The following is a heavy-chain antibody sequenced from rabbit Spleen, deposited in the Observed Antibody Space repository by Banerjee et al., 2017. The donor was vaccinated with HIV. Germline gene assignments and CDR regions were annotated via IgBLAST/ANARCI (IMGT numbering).Heavy chain of an antibody. CDR3: VRDRANIGGDYGPYYFDL. CDR1: GFDFSAYG. D-gene: IGHD2-1*01. V-gene: IGHV1S7*01. J-gene: IGHJ4*01. CDR2: IDPLFDNT. Sequence: QLEESGGGLVKPEGSLKLSCKASGFDFSAYGLTWVRQAPGKGLEWIGYIDPLFDNTYYASWVNGRFTISRHNAQNTLYLQLNSLTAADTATYFCVRDRANIGGDYGPYYFDLWGQGTLVTVS.